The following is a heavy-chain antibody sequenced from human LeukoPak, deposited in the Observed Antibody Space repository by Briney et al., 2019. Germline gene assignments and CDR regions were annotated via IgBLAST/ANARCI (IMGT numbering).Heavy chain of an antibody. J-gene: IGHJ5*02. CDR1: GFTIINYW. Sequence: GGSLRLSCAASGFTIINYWMNWVRQAPGQGQERVANIKEDGSEKYYVDSVKGRFTISRDNAKNSLYLQMNSLRAEDTAVYYCARRAVWQNWFDPWGQGTLVTVSS. V-gene: IGHV3-7*01. D-gene: IGHD3-16*01. CDR3: ARRAVWQNWFDP. CDR2: IKEDGSEK.